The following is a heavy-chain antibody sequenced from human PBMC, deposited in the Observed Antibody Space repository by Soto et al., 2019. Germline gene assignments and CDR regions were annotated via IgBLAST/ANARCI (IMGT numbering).Heavy chain of an antibody. CDR1: GFTFSSYG. Sequence: GGSLRLSCAASGFTFSSYGMHWVRQAPGKGLEWVAVISYDGSNKYYADSVKGRFTISRDNSKNALYLQMNSLRAEDTAVYYCAKDSPYSSSWYLWSPNYYGMDVWGQGTTVTVSS. CDR2: ISYDGSNK. CDR3: AKDSPYSSSWYLWSPNYYGMDV. D-gene: IGHD6-13*01. V-gene: IGHV3-30*18. J-gene: IGHJ6*02.